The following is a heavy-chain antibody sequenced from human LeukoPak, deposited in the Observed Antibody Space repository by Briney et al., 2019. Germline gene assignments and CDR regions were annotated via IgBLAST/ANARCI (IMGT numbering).Heavy chain of an antibody. CDR2: IHNSGRT. V-gene: IGHV4-59*08. Sequence: SETLSLTCSVAGGSVSSYYWSWIRQSPGKGLEWIGYIHNSGRTNYNPSLKSRVTISVDTSKDQFSLKLSSVTAADTAVYYCARSGFGEANFDYWGQGTLVTVSS. CDR3: ARSGFGEANFDY. D-gene: IGHD3-10*01. J-gene: IGHJ4*02. CDR1: GGSVSSYY.